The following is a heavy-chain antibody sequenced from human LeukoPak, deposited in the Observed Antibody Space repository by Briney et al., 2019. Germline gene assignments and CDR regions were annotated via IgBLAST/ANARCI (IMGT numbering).Heavy chain of an antibody. V-gene: IGHV1-46*01. J-gene: IGHJ1*01. CDR2: IIPNGGST. D-gene: IGHD3-9*01. Sequence: WASVKVSCKASGYTFTSYYMHWVRQAPGQGLEWMGIIIPNGGSTSYAQKFQGRLTMTRDTSTSTVYMELSSLTSEDTAVYYCAREYFDWLLHAEYFQHWGQGTLVTVSS. CDR3: AREYFDWLLHAEYFQH. CDR1: GYTFTSYY.